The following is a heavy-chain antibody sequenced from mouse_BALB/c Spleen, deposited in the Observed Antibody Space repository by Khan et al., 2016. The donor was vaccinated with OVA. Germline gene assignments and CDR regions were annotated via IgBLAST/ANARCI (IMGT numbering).Heavy chain of an antibody. CDR2: INPTSGYT. Sequence: QVQLQQSGAELAKPGASVKMSGKASGYTFTSYWMHWIKPRPGQGLEWIGYINPTSGYTDYNQKFKDKATLTADTSSSTAYMQLNRLTSDDSAVYYCARDRIDYWGQGTTLTVSS. V-gene: IGHV1-7*01. J-gene: IGHJ2*01. CDR1: GYTFTSYW. CDR3: ARDRIDY.